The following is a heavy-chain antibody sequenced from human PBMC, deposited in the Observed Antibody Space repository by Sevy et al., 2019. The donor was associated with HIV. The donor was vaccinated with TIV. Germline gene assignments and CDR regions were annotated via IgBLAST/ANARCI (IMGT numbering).Heavy chain of an antibody. CDR3: ARGTYYYDSSGYFIFDS. V-gene: IGHV1-8*01. J-gene: IGHJ4*02. Sequence: ASVKVSCKASGYTFTSYDINWVRQATGQGLEWMGWMNPNSGNTGYAQKFQGRVTMTRNTSISTAYLELSSLGSEDTAVYYCARGTYYYDSSGYFIFDSWGQGTLVTVSS. CDR1: GYTFTSYD. D-gene: IGHD3-22*01. CDR2: MNPNSGNT.